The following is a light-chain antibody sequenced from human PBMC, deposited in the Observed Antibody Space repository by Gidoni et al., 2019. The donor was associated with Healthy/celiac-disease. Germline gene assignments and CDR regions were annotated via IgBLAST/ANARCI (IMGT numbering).Light chain of an antibody. CDR1: HDISNY. V-gene: IGKV1-33*01. J-gene: IGKJ4*01. CDR2: DAS. CDR3: QQYDNLPLT. Sequence: DIQLTQSPSSLSASVGDIVTITCQASHDISNYLNWYQQKPGKAPKLLIYDASNLETGVPSRFSGSGSGTDFTFTISSLQPEDIATYYCQQYDNLPLTFGGGTKVEIK.